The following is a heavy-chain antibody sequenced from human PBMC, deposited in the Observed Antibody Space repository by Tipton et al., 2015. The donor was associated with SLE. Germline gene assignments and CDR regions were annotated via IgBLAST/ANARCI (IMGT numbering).Heavy chain of an antibody. J-gene: IGHJ4*02. CDR3: ARHPQGAQVGATYFDY. CDR2: IYYIGST. CDR1: GGSISSSSYY. Sequence: TLSLTCTVSGGSISSSSYYWGWIRQPPGKGLEWFGSIYYIGSTYYNPSLKSRVTISVDTSKNQFSLKLSSVTAADTAVYYCARHPQGAQVGATYFDYWGQGTLVTVSS. V-gene: IGHV4-39*07. D-gene: IGHD1-26*01.